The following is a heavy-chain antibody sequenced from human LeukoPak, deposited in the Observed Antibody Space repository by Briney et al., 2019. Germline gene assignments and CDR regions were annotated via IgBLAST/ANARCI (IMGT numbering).Heavy chain of an antibody. CDR1: GSTVSSNY. D-gene: IGHD6-19*01. CDR3: ARISHGWFDY. Sequence: GGSLRLSCAASGSTVSSNYMSWVRQAPGKGLEWVSVIYSSGSTYYVDSVKGRLTISRDNSKNTLYLQMNSLRAEDTAVYYCARISHGWFDYWGQGTLVTVSS. CDR2: IYSSGST. V-gene: IGHV3-53*01. J-gene: IGHJ4*02.